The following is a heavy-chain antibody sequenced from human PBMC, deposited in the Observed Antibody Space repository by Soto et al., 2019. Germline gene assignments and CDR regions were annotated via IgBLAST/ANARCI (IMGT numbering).Heavy chain of an antibody. CDR3: ARVTGAVVSYYFDY. CDR2: IYYSGRP. J-gene: IGHJ4*02. Sequence: QVQLQESGPGLVKPSETLSLTCTVSGGSISSYYWSWIRQPPGKGLEWIGYIYYSGRPNYNPSLQSRVTISVDTSKNQFSLKLSSVTAADTAVYYCARVTGAVVSYYFDYWGQGTLVTVSS. D-gene: IGHD3-3*01. CDR1: GGSISSYY. V-gene: IGHV4-59*01.